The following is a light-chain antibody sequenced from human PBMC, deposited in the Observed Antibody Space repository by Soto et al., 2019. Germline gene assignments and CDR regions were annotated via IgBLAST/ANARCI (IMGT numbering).Light chain of an antibody. CDR2: GAS. V-gene: IGKV3-15*01. J-gene: IGKJ3*01. CDR1: QSVSSN. CDR3: QQYNNWPRFT. Sequence: EIVMTQSPATLSVSPGERATLSCRASQSVSSNLAWYQQKPGQAPRLLIYGASTRATGIPARFSGSGSWTEFTLTISSVQSEDFAVYYWQQYNNWPRFTFGPGTKVDIK.